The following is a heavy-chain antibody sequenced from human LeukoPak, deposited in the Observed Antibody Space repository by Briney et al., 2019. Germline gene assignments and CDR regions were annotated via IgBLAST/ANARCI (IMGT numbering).Heavy chain of an antibody. D-gene: IGHD2-21*01. CDR1: GGSISSNSNY. V-gene: IGHV4-39*01. CDR2: ISYGGST. CDR3: ARQALWFFDH. J-gene: IGHJ4*02. Sequence: SEAPSLTCTVSGGSISSNSNYWAWIRQPPGRGLEWIGSISYGGSTYYSPSLESRVTISVDTSKNQFSLRLSSVTAADTAVYYCARQALWFFDHWGQGTLATVSS.